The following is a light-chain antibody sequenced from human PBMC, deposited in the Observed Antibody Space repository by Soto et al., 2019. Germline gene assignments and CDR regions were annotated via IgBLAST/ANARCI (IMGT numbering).Light chain of an antibody. V-gene: IGLV2-14*01. CDR2: DVS. Sequence: QSVLTQPASVSGSPGPSMTISCTGTSSDVGAYNSVAWYQHNPGKAPKLMIYDVSNRPSGVSSRFSGSKSANTASLSISGLQADDEADYYCSSYTSSSTLVFGTGTKVTVL. CDR3: SSYTSSSTLV. CDR1: SSDVGAYNS. J-gene: IGLJ1*01.